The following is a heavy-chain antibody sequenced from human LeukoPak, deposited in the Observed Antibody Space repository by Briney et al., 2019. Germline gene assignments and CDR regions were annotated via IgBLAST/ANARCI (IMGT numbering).Heavy chain of an antibody. CDR3: ARGPPLLYSSGWSIDY. D-gene: IGHD6-19*01. J-gene: IGHJ4*02. CDR2: ITRSSSYI. Sequence: PGGSLRLSCEATGFTFSSYRMNWVRQAPGKGLEWVSSITRSSSYIYYADSVKGRFTISRDNAKNSLYLQMNSLRAEDTAVYYCARGPPLLYSSGWSIDYWGQGTLVTVSS. V-gene: IGHV3-21*01. CDR1: GFTFSSYR.